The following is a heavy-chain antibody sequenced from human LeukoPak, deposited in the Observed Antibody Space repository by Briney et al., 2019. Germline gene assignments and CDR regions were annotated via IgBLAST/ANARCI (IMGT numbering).Heavy chain of an antibody. J-gene: IGHJ4*02. V-gene: IGHV3-30*04. CDR2: ISYDGSNK. D-gene: IGHD6-19*01. Sequence: PGRSLRLSCAASGFTFSSYAMRWVRQAPGKGLEWVAAISYDGSNKYYADSVKGRFTISRDNSKNTLYLQMNSLRAEDTAVYYCARVVGSSGWYDYWGQGTLVTVSS. CDR3: ARVVGSSGWYDY. CDR1: GFTFSSYA.